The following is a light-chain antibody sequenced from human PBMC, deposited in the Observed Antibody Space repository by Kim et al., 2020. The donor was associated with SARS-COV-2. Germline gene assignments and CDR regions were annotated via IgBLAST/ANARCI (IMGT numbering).Light chain of an antibody. CDR1: QTVSRNY. CDR3: QQYGSSRGT. J-gene: IGKJ2*01. V-gene: IGKV3-20*01. CDR2: CIS. Sequence: LSPGERAPLSSRASQTVSRNYFAWYQQKPGQAPRLLIYCISRRATDIPDKFSGSGSGTDFTLTISRLEPEDSAVYYCQQYGSSRGTFGQGTKLEI.